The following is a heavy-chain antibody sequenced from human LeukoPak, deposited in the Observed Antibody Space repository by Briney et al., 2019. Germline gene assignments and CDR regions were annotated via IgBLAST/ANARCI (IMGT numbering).Heavy chain of an antibody. CDR3: AREGGYSYGQTFDY. V-gene: IGHV1-18*01. D-gene: IGHD5-18*01. CDR1: GYTFTSYD. J-gene: IGHJ4*02. CDR2: ISAYNGNT. Sequence: VASVKVSCKASGYTFTSYDINWVRQATGQGLEWMGWISAYNGNTNYAQKLQGRVTMTTDTSTSTAYMELRSLRSDDTAVYYCAREGGYSYGQTFDYWGQGTLVTVSS.